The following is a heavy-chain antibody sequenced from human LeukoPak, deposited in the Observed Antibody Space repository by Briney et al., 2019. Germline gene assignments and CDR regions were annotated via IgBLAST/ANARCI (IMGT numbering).Heavy chain of an antibody. V-gene: IGHV4-61*02. J-gene: IGHJ3*02. CDR3: ARVMGDYYDSSGYYRRSDVFDI. CDR2: IYTSGST. D-gene: IGHD3-22*01. CDR1: GGSISSGSYY. Sequence: KPSETLSLTCTVSGGSISSGSYYWSWIRQPAGKGLERIGRIYTSGSTNYNPSLKSRVTISVDTSKNQFSLKLSSVTAADTAVYYCARVMGDYYDSSGYYRRSDVFDIWGQGTMLTVSS.